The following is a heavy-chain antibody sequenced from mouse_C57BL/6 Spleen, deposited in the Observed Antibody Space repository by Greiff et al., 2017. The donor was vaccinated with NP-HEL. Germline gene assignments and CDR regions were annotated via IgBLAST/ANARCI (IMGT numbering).Heavy chain of an antibody. CDR1: GFTFSDYY. V-gene: IGHV5-12*01. Sequence: EVMLVESGGGLVQPGGSLKLSCAASGFTFSDYYMYWVRQTPEKRLEWVAYISNGGGSTYYPDTVKGRFTISRDNAKNTLYLQMSRLKSEDTAMYYCARHYYGSSYAGWYFDVWGTGTTVTVSS. D-gene: IGHD1-1*01. CDR3: ARHYYGSSYAGWYFDV. J-gene: IGHJ1*03. CDR2: ISNGGGST.